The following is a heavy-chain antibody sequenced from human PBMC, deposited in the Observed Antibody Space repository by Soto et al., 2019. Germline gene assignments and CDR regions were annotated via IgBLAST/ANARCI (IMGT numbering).Heavy chain of an antibody. CDR2: IYYSGST. CDR1: GGSISSGGYY. CDR3: AAAQDYSYGPHNFDY. V-gene: IGHV4-31*03. Sequence: PSETLSLTCTVSGGSISSGGYYGSWIRQHPGKGLEWIGYIYYSGSTYYNPSLKSRVTISVDTSRNQFSLKLSSVTAADTAVYYCAAAQDYSYGPHNFDYWGQGTLVTVSS. D-gene: IGHD5-18*01. J-gene: IGHJ4*02.